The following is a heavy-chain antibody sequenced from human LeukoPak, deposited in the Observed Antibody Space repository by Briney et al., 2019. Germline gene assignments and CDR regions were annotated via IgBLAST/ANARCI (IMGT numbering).Heavy chain of an antibody. Sequence: SGTLSLTCGVSGGSISSTNWWSWVRQPPGQGLEWIGEISLSGVTNYNPSLKSRVTMSIDRSKNHLSLTLTSVTAADTAVYYCSRESGAFSPFGYWGQGTLVTVSS. CDR3: SRESGAFSPFGY. CDR1: GGSISSTNW. V-gene: IGHV4-4*02. D-gene: IGHD1-26*01. CDR2: ISLSGVT. J-gene: IGHJ4*02.